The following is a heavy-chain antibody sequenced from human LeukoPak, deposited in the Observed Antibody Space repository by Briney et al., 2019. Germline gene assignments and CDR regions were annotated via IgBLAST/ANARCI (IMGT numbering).Heavy chain of an antibody. D-gene: IGHD2-2*01. CDR1: GFTFTSPA. CDR2: IVVGSGNT. V-gene: IGHV1-58*02. J-gene: IGHJ6*02. Sequence: GTSVKVSCKASGFTFTSPAMQWVRQARGQRLEWIGWIVVGSGNTNYAQKFQERVTITRDMSTSTAYMELSSLRSEDTAVYYCAADRVVVVPAAITRSYYYYGMDVWGQGTTVTVSS. CDR3: AADRVVVVPAAITRSYYYYGMDV.